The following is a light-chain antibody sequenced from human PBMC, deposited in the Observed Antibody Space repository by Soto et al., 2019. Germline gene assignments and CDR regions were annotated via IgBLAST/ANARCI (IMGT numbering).Light chain of an antibody. CDR1: SSNIGAGHD. Sequence: QAVVTQPPSVSGAPGQRVTISCTGSSSNIGAGHDVHWYQHLPGTAPKLLIYGNSNRPSGVPDRFSGSKSGTSASLAITGLQAEDEADYYCQPYDSSLSGSEVFGTGTKLTVL. CDR3: QPYDSSLSGSEV. V-gene: IGLV1-40*01. CDR2: GNS. J-gene: IGLJ1*01.